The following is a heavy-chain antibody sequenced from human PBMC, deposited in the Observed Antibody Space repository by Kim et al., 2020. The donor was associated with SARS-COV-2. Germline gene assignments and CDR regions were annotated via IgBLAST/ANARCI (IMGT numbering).Heavy chain of an antibody. Sequence: GGSLRLSCAASGFTVSSNYMSWVRQAPGKGLEWVSVIYSGGSTYYADSVKGRFTISRDNSKNTLYLQMNSLRAEDTAVYYCARLRGSGWYQYYFDYWGQGTLVTVSS. D-gene: IGHD6-19*01. CDR1: GFTVSSNY. CDR2: IYSGGST. V-gene: IGHV3-53*01. CDR3: ARLRGSGWYQYYFDY. J-gene: IGHJ4*02.